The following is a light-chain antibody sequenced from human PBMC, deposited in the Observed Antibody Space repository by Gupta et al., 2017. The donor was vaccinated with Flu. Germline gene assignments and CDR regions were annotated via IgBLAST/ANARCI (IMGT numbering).Light chain of an antibody. CDR1: QSVLYSSNNKNY. CDR3: QQDYSILT. J-gene: IGKJ4*01. CDR2: WAS. Sequence: DIVMTQSPDSLAVSLGERATINCKSSQSVLYSSNNKNYLAWYQQKPGQPPKLLIYWASTRESGVPDRFSGSGSGTDFTLTISSLQAEDVAVYYWQQDYSILTFGGGTKVEIK. V-gene: IGKV4-1*01.